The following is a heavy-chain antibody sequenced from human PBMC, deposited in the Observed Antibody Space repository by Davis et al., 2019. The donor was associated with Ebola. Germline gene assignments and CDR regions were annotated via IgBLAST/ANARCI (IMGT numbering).Heavy chain of an antibody. Sequence: ASVKVSCKVSGYTLNTYGISWVRQAPGQGLEWMGWLHTFSGNANYAQRFQGRLIMTTDTSTDTAYMELRSLRSDDTAVYYCARGYGSGWYSYWGQGTLVTVSS. CDR2: LHTFSGNA. CDR1: GYTLNTYG. J-gene: IGHJ4*02. CDR3: ARGYGSGWYSY. V-gene: IGHV1-18*01. D-gene: IGHD6-19*01.